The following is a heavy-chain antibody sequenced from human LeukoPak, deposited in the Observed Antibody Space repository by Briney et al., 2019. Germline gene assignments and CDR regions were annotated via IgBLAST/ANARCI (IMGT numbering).Heavy chain of an antibody. CDR1: GYSFTSHW. CDR2: IYPGDSDT. CDR3: ARQSYSSSYWFDP. D-gene: IGHD6-6*01. Sequence: GESLKISCKGSGYSFTSHWIGWVRQMPGKGLEWMGIIYPGDSDTRYSPSFQGQVTISADKSISTAYLQWSSLKASDTAMYYCARQSYSSSYWFDPWGQGTLVTVSS. V-gene: IGHV5-51*01. J-gene: IGHJ5*02.